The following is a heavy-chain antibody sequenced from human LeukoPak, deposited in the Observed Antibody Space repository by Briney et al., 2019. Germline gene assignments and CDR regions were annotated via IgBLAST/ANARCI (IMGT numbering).Heavy chain of an antibody. CDR1: GFSVSTTH. CDR2: FYRGGTI. Sequence: RGGSLRLSCAASGFSVSTTHMTWVRQAPGKGLEWPSVFYRGGTIYYEESVKGRFSISRDNSKNTLYLQMSSLRAEDTAVYYCARVWEYYDILTGPESYFYYMDVWGKGTKVRVSS. CDR3: ARVWEYYDILTGPESYFYYMDV. D-gene: IGHD3-9*01. V-gene: IGHV3-53*01. J-gene: IGHJ6*03.